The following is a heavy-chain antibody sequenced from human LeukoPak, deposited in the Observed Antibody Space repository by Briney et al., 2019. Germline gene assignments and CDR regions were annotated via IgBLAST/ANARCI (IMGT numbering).Heavy chain of an antibody. CDR2: INSDGSST. V-gene: IGHV3-74*01. J-gene: IGHJ5*02. D-gene: IGHD6-13*01. Sequence: HPGGSLRLSCAASGFTFSSYWMHWVRQAPGKGLVWVSRINSDGSSTSYADSVKGRFTISRDNAKNTLYLQMNSLRAEDTAVYYCARDHSSSWYGNWFDPWGQGTLVTVSS. CDR1: GFTFSSYW. CDR3: ARDHSSSWYGNWFDP.